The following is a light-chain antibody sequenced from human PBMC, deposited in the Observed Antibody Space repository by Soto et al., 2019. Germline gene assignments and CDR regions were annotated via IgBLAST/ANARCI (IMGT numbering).Light chain of an antibody. CDR2: VAS. CDR1: QSISSW. CDR3: QHYNSYSEA. Sequence: DIQMTQSPSTLSASVGDRVTITCRASQSISSWLAWYQQKPGKAPKLLIYVASNLQSGVPSRFSGSGSGTEFTLTISSLQPDDFATYYCQHYNSYSEAFGQGTKVDIK. V-gene: IGKV1-5*01. J-gene: IGKJ1*01.